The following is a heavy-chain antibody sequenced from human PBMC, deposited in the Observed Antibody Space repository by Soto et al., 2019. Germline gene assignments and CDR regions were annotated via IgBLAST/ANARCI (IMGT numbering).Heavy chain of an antibody. CDR1: GGSISSYC. CDR3: HGGSDYDFWSGYSNDYYYYGMDV. V-gene: IGHV4-4*07. Sequence: SETRSFTWTVSGGSISSYCWSWIRQPAGKGLGWIGRIYTSGSTNYNPSLKSRVTMSVDTSKNQFSLELSSVTAADTAVYYCHGGSDYDFWSGYSNDYYYYGMDVWGQGTTVTVS. D-gene: IGHD3-3*01. CDR2: IYTSGST. J-gene: IGHJ6*02.